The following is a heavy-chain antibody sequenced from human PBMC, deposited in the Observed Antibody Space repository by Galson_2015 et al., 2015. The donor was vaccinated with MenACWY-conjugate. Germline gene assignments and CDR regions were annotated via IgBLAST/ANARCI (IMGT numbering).Heavy chain of an antibody. CDR3: ARQYSWGFDY. CDR1: GDSVSSNSDA. J-gene: IGHJ4*02. CDR2: TYYRSKWYN. V-gene: IGHV6-1*01. Sequence: CAISGDSVSSNSDAWNWVRQSPSRGLEWLGRTYYRSKWYNDYALSVKSRITINPDTSKNQFSLQLNSVTPEDTAIYYCARQYSWGFDYWGQGTLVTVSS. D-gene: IGHD1-26*01.